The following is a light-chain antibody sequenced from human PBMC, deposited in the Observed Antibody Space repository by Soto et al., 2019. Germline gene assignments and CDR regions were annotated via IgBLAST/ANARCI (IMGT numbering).Light chain of an antibody. CDR3: QQYNSYST. V-gene: IGKV1-5*01. CDR1: QSISSW. J-gene: IGKJ1*01. Sequence: IRMTQSPSSLSASTGDRVTITCRASQSISSWLAWYQQKPGKAPKLLIYDASSLESGVPSRFSGSGSGTEFTLTISSLQPDDFATYYCQQYNSYSTFGKGTKVEIK. CDR2: DAS.